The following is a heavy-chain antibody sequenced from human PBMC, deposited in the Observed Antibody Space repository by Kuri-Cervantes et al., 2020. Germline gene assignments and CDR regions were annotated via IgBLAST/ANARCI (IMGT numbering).Heavy chain of an antibody. CDR2: VSSDGTFR. V-gene: IGHV3-74*01. J-gene: IGHJ3*02. CDR1: GITFSPYY. D-gene: IGHD7-27*01. Sequence: GESLKISCAASGITFSPYYMHWVRQAPGKGLVWVSYVSSDGTFRNYADSVKGRFTISRDNVKNTLYLQMNSLRAEDTALYYCARDLSNWGSLTAFDIWGLGTMVTVSS. CDR3: ARDLSNWGSLTAFDI.